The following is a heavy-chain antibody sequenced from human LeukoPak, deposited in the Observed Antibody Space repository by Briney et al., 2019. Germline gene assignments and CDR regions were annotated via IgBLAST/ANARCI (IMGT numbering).Heavy chain of an antibody. D-gene: IGHD2-2*01. CDR2: VNPISGGT. CDR1: GYTFY. V-gene: IGHV1-2*06. Sequence: ASLKVSCKASGYTFYMHWVRQGPGQGLEWMGRVNPISGGTNYAQKFHGRVTMTSDTSISTAYMELSRLRSDDTAVYYCARDGSTNPYYMDVWGKGTTVTVSS. J-gene: IGHJ6*03. CDR3: ARDGSTNPYYMDV.